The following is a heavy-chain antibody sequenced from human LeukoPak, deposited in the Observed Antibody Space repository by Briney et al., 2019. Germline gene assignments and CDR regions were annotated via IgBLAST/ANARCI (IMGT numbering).Heavy chain of an antibody. D-gene: IGHD1-26*01. CDR2: IYSGGTT. CDR3: ASSGNYYPYLLDY. CDR1: GFTVSTNC. Sequence: SWGSLRLSGAASGFTVSTNCMTWVRQAPGKGLEWVSTIYSGGTTYYADSVMGRFTISRHNSRNTLYLQMNSLRAEDTAVYYCASSGNYYPYLLDYWGQGTLVTVSS. J-gene: IGHJ4*02. V-gene: IGHV3-53*01.